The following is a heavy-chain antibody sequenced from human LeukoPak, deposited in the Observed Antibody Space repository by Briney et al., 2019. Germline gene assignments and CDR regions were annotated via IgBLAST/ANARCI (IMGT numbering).Heavy chain of an antibody. CDR1: GFTLGDHY. Sequence: PGGSLRLSCAASGFTLGDHYMTWIRQAPGEGLEWVSYISAGGTYTHYADSVRGRFTISRDTAKNALYLHMTNLRPEDTAVYFCARSSYYDTSGYYHWGQGALVTVSS. J-gene: IGHJ1*01. D-gene: IGHD3-22*01. V-gene: IGHV3-11*03. CDR3: ARSSYYDTSGYYH. CDR2: ISAGGTYT.